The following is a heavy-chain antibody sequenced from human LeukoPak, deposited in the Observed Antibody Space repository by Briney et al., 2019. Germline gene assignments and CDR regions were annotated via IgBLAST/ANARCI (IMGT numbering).Heavy chain of an antibody. CDR1: GYTFTSYD. Sequence: ASVKVSCKASGYTFTSYDINWVRQATGQGLEWMGWMNPNSGNTGYAQKFQGRVTMTRNTSISTAYMELSSLRSEDTAVYYCARDRGDYGDYVSLGDWGQGTLVTVSS. CDR3: ARDRGDYGDYVSLGD. D-gene: IGHD4-17*01. J-gene: IGHJ4*02. CDR2: MNPNSGNT. V-gene: IGHV1-8*01.